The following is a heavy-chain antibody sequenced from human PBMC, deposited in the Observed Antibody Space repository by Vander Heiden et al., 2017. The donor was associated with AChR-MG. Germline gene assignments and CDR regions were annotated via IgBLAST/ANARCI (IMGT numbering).Heavy chain of an antibody. J-gene: IGHJ5*02. CDR3: ARDRGSGQLNWFDP. CDR1: GFTFSSYW. CDR2: INSDGSST. D-gene: IGHD3-10*01. Sequence: EVQLVESGGGLVQPGGSLRLSCAASGFTFSSYWMHWVRQAPGKGLVWDSRINSDGSSTSYADSVKGRFTISRDNAKNTLYLQMNSLRAEDTAVYYCARDRGSGQLNWFDPWGQGTLVTVSS. V-gene: IGHV3-74*01.